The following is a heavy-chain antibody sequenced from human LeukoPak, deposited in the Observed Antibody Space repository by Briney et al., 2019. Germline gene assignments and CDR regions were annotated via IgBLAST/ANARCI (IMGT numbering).Heavy chain of an antibody. J-gene: IGHJ4*02. CDR2: INHSGST. D-gene: IGHD3-10*01. V-gene: IGHV4-34*01. CDR3: ARAFGSGSLLN. CDR1: GGSFSGYY. Sequence: SETLSLTCAVYGGSFSGYYWSWIRQPPGKGLEWIGEINHSGSTNYNPSLKSRVTISVDTSKNQFSLKLSSVTAADTAVYYCARAFGSGSLLNWGQGTLVTVSS.